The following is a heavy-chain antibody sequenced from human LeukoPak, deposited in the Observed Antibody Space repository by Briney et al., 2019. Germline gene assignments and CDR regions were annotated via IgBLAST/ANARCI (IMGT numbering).Heavy chain of an antibody. CDR2: IKQDGSEK. CDR3: ARDRRPYDFWSAYYFDY. Sequence: HPGGSLRLSCAASGFTFSSYAMSWVRQAPGKGLEWVANIKQDGSEKYYVDSVKGRFTISRDNAKNSLYLQMNSLRAEDTAVYYCARDRRPYDFWSAYYFDYWGQGTLVTVSS. D-gene: IGHD3-3*01. J-gene: IGHJ4*02. V-gene: IGHV3-7*03. CDR1: GFTFSSYA.